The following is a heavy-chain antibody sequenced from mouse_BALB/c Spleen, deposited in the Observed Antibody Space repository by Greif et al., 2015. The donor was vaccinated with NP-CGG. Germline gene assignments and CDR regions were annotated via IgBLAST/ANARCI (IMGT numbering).Heavy chain of an antibody. J-gene: IGHJ2*01. V-gene: IGHV1-14*01. CDR3: AREGDYGSPNFDY. Sequence: EVQLQQSGPELVKPGASVKMSCKASGYTFTSYVMHWVKQKPGQGLEWIGYINPYNDGTKYNEKFKGKATLTSDKSSSTAYMERSSLTSEDSAVYYCAREGDYGSPNFDYWGQGTTLTVSS. CDR1: GYTFTSYV. D-gene: IGHD1-1*01. CDR2: INPYNDGT.